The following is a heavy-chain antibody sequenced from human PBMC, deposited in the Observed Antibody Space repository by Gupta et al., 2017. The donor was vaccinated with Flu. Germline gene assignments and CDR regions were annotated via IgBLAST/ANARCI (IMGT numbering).Heavy chain of an antibody. CDR2: IRYDGSEK. D-gene: IGHD1-26*01. CDR3: ARGPLIGPKWDCDY. CDR1: GFTFRSYG. V-gene: IGHV3-33*01. J-gene: IGHJ4*02. Sequence: SLRLSCEASGFTFRSYGLQWVRQAPGQGLEWVAAIRYDGSEKFYADSVKGRFTISKDNSKNTLYLQMESLRAEDTAIYYCARGPLIGPKWDCDYWGQGTLVTVSS.